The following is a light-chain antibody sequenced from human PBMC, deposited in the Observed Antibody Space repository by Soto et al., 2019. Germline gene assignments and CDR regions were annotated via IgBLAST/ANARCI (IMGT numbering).Light chain of an antibody. V-gene: IGKV3-15*01. CDR2: DAS. J-gene: IGKJ2*01. CDR1: QSVGSN. CDR3: QQYNYWPYT. Sequence: EIVMTQSPATLSVSPGERATLSCRASQSVGSNLAWYQQKPGQAPKLLISDASIRATGFPARFSGSGSGTEFTLTISSLQSEDFAVYYCQQYNYWPYTFGQGTKL.